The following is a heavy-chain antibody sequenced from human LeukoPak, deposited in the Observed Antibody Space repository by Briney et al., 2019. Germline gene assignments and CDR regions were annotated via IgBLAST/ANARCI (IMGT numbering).Heavy chain of an antibody. CDR2: ISYDGSNK. V-gene: IGHV3-30*04. CDR1: GFTFSSYA. J-gene: IGHJ4*02. Sequence: GRSLRLSCAASGFTFSSYAMHWVRQAPGKGLEWVAVISYDGSNKYYADSVKGRFTISRDNSKNTLYLQMKSLRAEDTAVYYCARDGYYYDSSGYPYYFDYWGQGTLVTVSS. CDR3: ARDGYYYDSSGYPYYFDY. D-gene: IGHD3-22*01.